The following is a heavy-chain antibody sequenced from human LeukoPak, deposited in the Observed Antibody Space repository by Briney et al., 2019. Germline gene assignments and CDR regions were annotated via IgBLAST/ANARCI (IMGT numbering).Heavy chain of an antibody. D-gene: IGHD3-10*01. CDR1: GGTFSSYG. V-gene: IGHV1-18*01. Sequence: ASVKVSCKASGGTFSSYGISWVRQAPGQGLEWMGWISAYNGNTNYAQKLQGRVTMTTDTSTSTAYMELRSLRSDDTAVYYCARFTMVRGVIIIPYYFDYWGQGTLVTVSS. J-gene: IGHJ4*02. CDR2: ISAYNGNT. CDR3: ARFTMVRGVIIIPYYFDY.